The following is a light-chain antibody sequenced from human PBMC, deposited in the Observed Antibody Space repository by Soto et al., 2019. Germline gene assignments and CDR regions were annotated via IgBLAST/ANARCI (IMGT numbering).Light chain of an antibody. CDR1: SSNIGRNT. J-gene: IGLJ3*02. CDR2: SND. CDR3: AAWNESPKGWA. Sequence: QSVLTQPPSASGTPGQRVTISCSGSSSNIGRNTVNWYRQVPGTAPQLVIQSNDQRPSGVPDRFSGSKSGTSASLAISGLQSEDEADYYCAAWNESPKGWAFGGGTKVTVL. V-gene: IGLV1-44*01.